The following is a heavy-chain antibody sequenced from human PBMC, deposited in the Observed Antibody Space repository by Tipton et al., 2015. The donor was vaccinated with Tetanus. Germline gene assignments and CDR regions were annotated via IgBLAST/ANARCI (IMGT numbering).Heavy chain of an antibody. J-gene: IGHJ4*02. D-gene: IGHD4-17*01. CDR3: ARWETVTTKIHY. CDR1: GGSFSGYY. Sequence: TLSLTCAVYGGSFSGYYWNWIRQPPGKGLEWIGEINDSGSTSYNPSLKSRVTISVDTSKNQFSLNLSSVPAADTAVYYCARWETVTTKIHYWAQGTLVTVSS. V-gene: IGHV4-34*01. CDR2: INDSGST.